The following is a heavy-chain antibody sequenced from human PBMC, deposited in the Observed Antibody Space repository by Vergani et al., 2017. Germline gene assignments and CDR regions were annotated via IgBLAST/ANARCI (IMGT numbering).Heavy chain of an antibody. CDR3: ARGEVDYGEDY. J-gene: IGHJ4*02. D-gene: IGHD4-17*01. CDR2: ISGSGSIT. V-gene: IGHV3-23*01. CDR1: GFTFSIYA. Sequence: EVQLLESGGGLVQPGGSLRLSCAASGFTFSIYAMSWVRQAPGKGLEWVSAISGSGSITYYADSVKGRFTLSRDNSKNTLYLQMNSLRAEDTAVYYCARGEVDYGEDYWGQGTLVTVSS.